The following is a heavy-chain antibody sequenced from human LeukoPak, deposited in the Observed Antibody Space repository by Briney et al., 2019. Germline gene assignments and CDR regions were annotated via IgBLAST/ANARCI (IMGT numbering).Heavy chain of an antibody. CDR1: GGSISSYY. D-gene: IGHD2-2*01. V-gene: IGHV4-59*01. Sequence: SETLSITCAVSGGSISSYYWSWIRQSPGRGLEYIGHIYYNGRTDYNPSLKSRVTISVDTSRNQFSLKLNSVTAADTAVYFCARWYCSRGTCYYLDYWGQGTLVTVSS. J-gene: IGHJ4*02. CDR2: IYYNGRT. CDR3: ARWYCSRGTCYYLDY.